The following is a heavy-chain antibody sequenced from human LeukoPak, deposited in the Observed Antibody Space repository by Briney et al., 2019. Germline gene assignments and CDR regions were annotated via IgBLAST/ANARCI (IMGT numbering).Heavy chain of an antibody. CDR3: ARDRGYYYDSSGSYVF. Sequence: GGSLRLSCAASGFTVSSIYMSWVRQAPGKGLEWVSVIYSGGSTYYADSVKGRFTISRDNSKNTLYLQMNSLRAEDTAVYYCARDRGYYYDSSGSYVFWGQGTLVTVSS. D-gene: IGHD3-22*01. CDR2: IYSGGST. V-gene: IGHV3-66*01. CDR1: GFTVSSIY. J-gene: IGHJ4*02.